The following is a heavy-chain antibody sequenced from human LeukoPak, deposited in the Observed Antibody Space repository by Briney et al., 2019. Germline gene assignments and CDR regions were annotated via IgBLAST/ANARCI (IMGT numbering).Heavy chain of an antibody. CDR2: IIPILGIA. D-gene: IGHD5-18*01. J-gene: IGHJ6*02. V-gene: IGHV1-69*04. CDR3: ARGYTQGKYYYYYGMDV. CDR1: GGTFSSYA. Sequence: ASVNVSCKASGGTFSSYAISWVRQAPGQGLEWMGRIIPILGIANYAQKLQGRVTITGDKSTSTAYMELSSLRSEDTAVYYCARGYTQGKYYYYYGMDVWGQGTTVTVSS.